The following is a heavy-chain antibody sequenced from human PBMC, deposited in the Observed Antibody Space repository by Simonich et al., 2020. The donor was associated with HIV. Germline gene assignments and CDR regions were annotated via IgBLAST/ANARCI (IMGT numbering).Heavy chain of an antibody. CDR2: INHSGNT. V-gene: IGHV4-34*01. Sequence: QVQLQQWGAGLLKPSETLSLTCAVYGGSFSGYYWSWNRQPPGKGLEWIGEINHSGNTNYFPSLKSRVIISVDTSKNQFSLKLSSVTATDTAVYYCARYTGMAGFDYWGQGTLVTVSS. CDR1: GGSFSGYY. D-gene: IGHD5-18*01. J-gene: IGHJ4*02. CDR3: ARYTGMAGFDY.